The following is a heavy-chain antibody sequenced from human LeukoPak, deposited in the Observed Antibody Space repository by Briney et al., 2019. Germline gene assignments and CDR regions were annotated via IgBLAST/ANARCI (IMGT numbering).Heavy chain of an antibody. CDR2: IYYSGST. Sequence: KTSETLSLTCTVSGGSISSYYWSWIRQPPGKGLEWIGYIYYSGSTIYNPSLKSRVTISVDTSKNQFSLKLSSVTAADTAVYYCARYGDYVFDLWGQGTLVTVSS. D-gene: IGHD4-17*01. CDR3: ARYGDYVFDL. CDR1: GGSISSYY. J-gene: IGHJ4*02. V-gene: IGHV4-59*01.